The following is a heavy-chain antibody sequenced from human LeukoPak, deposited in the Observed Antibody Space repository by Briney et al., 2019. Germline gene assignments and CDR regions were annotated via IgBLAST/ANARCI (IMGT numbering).Heavy chain of an antibody. J-gene: IGHJ3*02. CDR1: GGTFSSYA. D-gene: IGHD1-26*01. Sequence: GASVKVSCKASGGTFSSYAISWVRQAPGQVLEWMGRIIPILGIANYAQKFQGRVTITADKSTSTAYMELSSLRSEDTAVYYCARAGRGIVGATAIDAFDIWGQGTMVTVSS. CDR3: ARAGRGIVGATAIDAFDI. CDR2: IIPILGIA. V-gene: IGHV1-69*04.